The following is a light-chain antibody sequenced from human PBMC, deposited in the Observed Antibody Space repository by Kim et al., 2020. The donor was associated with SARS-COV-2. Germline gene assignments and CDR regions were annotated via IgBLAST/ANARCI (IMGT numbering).Light chain of an antibody. CDR3: QQYRVLIT. CDR2: DTS. CDR1: QAVNTD. V-gene: IGKV3-15*01. Sequence: IVMTQSPVTLAVSPGERATLSCRASQAVNTDLAWYQQKPGQPPRLLIYDTSVRASGIPARFSGTGSGTDFTLTISSLQSEDSAVYFCQQYRVLITFGGGTKVDIK. J-gene: IGKJ4*01.